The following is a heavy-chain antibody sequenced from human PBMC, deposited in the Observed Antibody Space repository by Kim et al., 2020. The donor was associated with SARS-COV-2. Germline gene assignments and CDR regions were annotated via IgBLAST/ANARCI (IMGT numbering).Heavy chain of an antibody. V-gene: IGHV4-39*01. CDR1: GGSISRSYYY. CDR2: IYYSGST. CDR3: ARRDGSGSYLDTFDI. D-gene: IGHD3-10*01. Sequence: SETLSLTCTVSGGSISRSYYYWGWIRRPPGKGLEWIGSIYYSGSTYYNPSLKSRVTISVDTSKNQFSLKLSSVTAADTAVYYCARRDGSGSYLDTFDIWG. J-gene: IGHJ3*02.